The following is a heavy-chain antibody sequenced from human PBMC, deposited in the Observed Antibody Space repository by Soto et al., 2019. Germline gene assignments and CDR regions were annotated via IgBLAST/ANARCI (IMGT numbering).Heavy chain of an antibody. CDR3: AKGRYSYGQAPFDY. D-gene: IGHD5-18*01. Sequence: HVQLVESGGGVVQPGRSLRLSCAASGFTFSSYGMHWVRQAPGKGLEWVVVISYDGSNKYYADSVKGRFTISRDNSKNTLYLQMNSLRAEDTAVYYCAKGRYSYGQAPFDYRGQGTLVTVSS. CDR2: ISYDGSNK. CDR1: GFTFSSYG. V-gene: IGHV3-30*18. J-gene: IGHJ4*02.